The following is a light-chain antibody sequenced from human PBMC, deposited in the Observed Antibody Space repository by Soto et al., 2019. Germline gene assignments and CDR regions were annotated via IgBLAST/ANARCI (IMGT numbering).Light chain of an antibody. CDR3: LQRSNWLMLS. Sequence: DIVMTQTPLSLPVTPGEPASISCRSSQSVSTYLAWYQQKPGQSPRLLIYDASNRATGVPARFSGSGSGTDFTLTISGLEPEDFAVYYCLQRSNWLMLSFGQGTKVDIK. V-gene: IGKV3-11*01. CDR2: DAS. J-gene: IGKJ2*01. CDR1: QSVSTY.